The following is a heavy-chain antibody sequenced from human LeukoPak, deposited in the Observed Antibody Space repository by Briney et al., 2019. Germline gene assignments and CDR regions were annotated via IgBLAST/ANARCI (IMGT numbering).Heavy chain of an antibody. CDR1: GFTFSSYA. V-gene: IGHV3-23*01. D-gene: IGHD3-22*01. Sequence: QSGGSLRLSCAASGFTFSSYAMSWVRQAPGKGLEWVSAISGSGGSTYYADSVKGRFTISRDNSKNTLYLQMNSLRAEDTAVYYCAKGEDYYDSSGNFDYWGQGTLVTVSS. J-gene: IGHJ4*02. CDR2: ISGSGGST. CDR3: AKGEDYYDSSGNFDY.